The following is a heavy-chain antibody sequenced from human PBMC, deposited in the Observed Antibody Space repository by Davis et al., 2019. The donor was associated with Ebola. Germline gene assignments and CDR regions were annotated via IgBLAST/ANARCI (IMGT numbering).Heavy chain of an antibody. V-gene: IGHV4-34*01. Sequence: MPSETLSLTCAVYGGSFSGYYWSWFRQPPGKGLEWIGEINHSGSTNYNPSLKSRVTISVDTSKNQFSLKLSSVTAADTAVYYCARGYSNWFDPWGQGTLVTVSS. CDR2: INHSGST. CDR3: ARGYSNWFDP. CDR1: GGSFSGYY. D-gene: IGHD2-15*01. J-gene: IGHJ5*02.